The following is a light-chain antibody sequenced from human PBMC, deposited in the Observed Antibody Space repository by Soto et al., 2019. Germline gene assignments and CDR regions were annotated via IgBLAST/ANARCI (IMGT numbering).Light chain of an antibody. Sequence: SYELTQPPSVSVSPGQTASITCSGDKLGDEYACWYQQKPGQSPVLVIYEDRKRPSGIPERLSGSNSGNTATLTISGTQAMDEADYYCQAWDSSNVVFGRGTKLTVL. J-gene: IGLJ2*01. V-gene: IGLV3-1*01. CDR3: QAWDSSNVV. CDR2: EDR. CDR1: KLGDEY.